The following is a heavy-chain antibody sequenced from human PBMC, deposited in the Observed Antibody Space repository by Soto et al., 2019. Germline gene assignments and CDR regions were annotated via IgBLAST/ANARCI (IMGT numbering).Heavy chain of an antibody. CDR3: ARGVPSRYDFWSGYPSFGMDA. Sequence: GSLRLSCAASGFTFSRYAMHWVRQAPGKGLEWVAVISYAGSNKYYADSVKGRFTISRENAKNSLYLQMNSLRAGDTAVYYCARGVPSRYDFWSGYPSFGMDAWGQGTTVTVSS. J-gene: IGHJ6*02. D-gene: IGHD3-3*01. CDR1: GFTFSRYA. CDR2: ISYAGSNK. V-gene: IGHV3-30*14.